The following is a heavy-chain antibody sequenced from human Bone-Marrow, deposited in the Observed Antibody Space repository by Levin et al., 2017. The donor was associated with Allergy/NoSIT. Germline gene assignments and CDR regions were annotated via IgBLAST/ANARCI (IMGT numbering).Heavy chain of an antibody. CDR2: VNTNTGNP. V-gene: IGHV7-4-1*02. Sequence: ASVKVSCKASGYTFTNYALNWVRQAPGQGLEWMGWVNTNTGNPTYAQGFTGRFVFSLDTTVSTAYLQISSLKAEDTAVYYCARELQHHTFWSSYYTPVAFWGQGTLVTVSS. CDR3: ARELQHHTFWSSYYTPVAF. CDR1: GYTFTNYA. J-gene: IGHJ4*02. D-gene: IGHD3-3*01.